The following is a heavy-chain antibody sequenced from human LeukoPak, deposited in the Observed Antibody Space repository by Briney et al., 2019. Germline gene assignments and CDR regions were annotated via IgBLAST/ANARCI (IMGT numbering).Heavy chain of an antibody. Sequence: GGSLRLSCAASGFTFSSYSMNWVRQAPGKGLEWVSSISSSSSYIYYADSVKGRFTISRDNAKNSLYLQMNSLRAEDTAVYYCASVYSSSYGNWSDPWGQGTLVTVSS. CDR2: ISSSSSYI. CDR1: GFTFSSYS. D-gene: IGHD6-13*01. CDR3: ASVYSSSYGNWSDP. J-gene: IGHJ5*02. V-gene: IGHV3-21*01.